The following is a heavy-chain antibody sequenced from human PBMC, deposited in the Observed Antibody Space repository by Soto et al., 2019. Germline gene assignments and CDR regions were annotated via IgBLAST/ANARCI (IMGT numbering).Heavy chain of an antibody. CDR1: GDSISSPY. Sequence: QVHLQESGPGLVRPSETLTLTCAVSGDSISSPYWSWIRQSPRRGLEWIGYIFYSGTVTYNPSLGSRATISVDTSKNHFSLKLSLMTAADTAVYYCARGGGSPLDYWGQGTLVTVSS. CDR3: ARGGGSPLDY. V-gene: IGHV4-59*11. J-gene: IGHJ4*02. CDR2: IFYSGTV. D-gene: IGHD3-16*01.